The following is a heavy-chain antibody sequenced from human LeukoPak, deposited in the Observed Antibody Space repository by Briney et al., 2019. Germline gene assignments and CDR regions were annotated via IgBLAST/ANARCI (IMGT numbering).Heavy chain of an antibody. CDR1: GGTFSSYA. CDR3: ARDRRGYQLWGMDV. J-gene: IGHJ6*02. CDR2: IIPIFGTA. V-gene: IGHV1-69*13. Sequence: GASVKVSCKASGGTFSSYAISWVRQAPGQGLEWMGGIIPIFGTANYAQKFQGRVTITADESTSTAYMELSSLRSEDTAVYYCARDRRGYQLWGMDVWGQGTTVTVSS. D-gene: IGHD2-2*01.